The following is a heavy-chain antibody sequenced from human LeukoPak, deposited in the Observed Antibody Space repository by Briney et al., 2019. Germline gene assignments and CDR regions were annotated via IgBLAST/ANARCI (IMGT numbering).Heavy chain of an antibody. D-gene: IGHD1-1*01. V-gene: IGHV1-2*02. J-gene: IGHJ3*02. CDR2: INPNSGDT. CDR1: GYIFTGYY. CDR3: AREYKADAFDI. Sequence: ASXKVSCKASGYIFTGYYMHWVRQAPGQGLEWMGWINPNSGDTNFAQKLQGRVTMTTDTSTSTAYMELRSLRSDDTAVYYCAREYKADAFDIWGQGTMVTVSS.